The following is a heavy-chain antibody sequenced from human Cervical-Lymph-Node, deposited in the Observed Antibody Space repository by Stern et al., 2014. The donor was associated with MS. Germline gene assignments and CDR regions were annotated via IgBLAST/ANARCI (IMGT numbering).Heavy chain of an antibody. D-gene: IGHD6-13*01. CDR1: GYTFTNYG. CDR3: ARDVSSWYYYYYGMDV. Sequence: VQLVESGAEVKKPGASVKVSCKASGYTFTNYGLSWVRQAPGQGLEWMGWISVYNDNTNYAQKFQGRVAMTTDTSTSTAYMELRSLRSDDTAVYYCARDVSSWYYYYYGMDVWGQGTTVTVSS. V-gene: IGHV1-18*01. CDR2: ISVYNDNT. J-gene: IGHJ6*02.